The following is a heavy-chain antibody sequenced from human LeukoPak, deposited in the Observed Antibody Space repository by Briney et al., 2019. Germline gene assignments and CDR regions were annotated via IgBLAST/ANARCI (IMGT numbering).Heavy chain of an antibody. CDR1: GFTFSSYG. V-gene: IGHV3-30*18. Sequence: PGGPLRLSCAASGFTFSSYGMHWVRQAPGKGLEWVAVISYDGSNKYYADSVKGRFTISRDNSKSTLYLQMNSLRAEDTAVYYCAKGYYGDYYFDYWGQGTLVTVSS. CDR2: ISYDGSNK. CDR3: AKGYYGDYYFDY. J-gene: IGHJ4*02. D-gene: IGHD4-17*01.